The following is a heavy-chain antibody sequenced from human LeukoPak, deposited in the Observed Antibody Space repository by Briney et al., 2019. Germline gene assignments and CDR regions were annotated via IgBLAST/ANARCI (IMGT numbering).Heavy chain of an antibody. J-gene: IGHJ4*02. V-gene: IGHV4-30-4*01. CDR3: ARVVVVAATPDNFDY. CDR2: IYYSGST. Sequence: SETLSLTCTVSGGSISSGDYYWSWIRQPPGKGLEWIGYIYYSGSTYYNPSLKSRVTISVDTSKNQFSLKLSSVTAADTAVYYCARVVVVAATPDNFDYWGQGTLVTVSS. CDR1: GGSISSGDYY. D-gene: IGHD2-15*01.